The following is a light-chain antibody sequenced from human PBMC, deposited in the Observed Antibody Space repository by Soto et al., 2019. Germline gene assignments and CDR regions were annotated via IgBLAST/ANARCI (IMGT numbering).Light chain of an antibody. J-gene: IGLJ1*01. CDR1: SSDVGGYNY. V-gene: IGLV2-8*01. Sequence: QSALAQPPSASGSPGQSVTISCIGTSSDVGGYNYVSWYQQHPGKAPKLMIYEVSKRPSGVPDRFSGSKSGNTASLTVSGLQAEDEADYYCSSSAGSINYVFGTGTKVTVL. CDR3: SSSAGSINYV. CDR2: EVS.